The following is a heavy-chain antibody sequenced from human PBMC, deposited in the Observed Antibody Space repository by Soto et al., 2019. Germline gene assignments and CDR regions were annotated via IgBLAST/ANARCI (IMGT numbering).Heavy chain of an antibody. D-gene: IGHD3-10*01. CDR2: ISNIGFT. CDR3: TTQGFGGLHGLVDV. Sequence: SETLSLTSTVSGGSISSINNHFSNHYCSWIRLSPGKGLEWIGYISNIGFTRYNPSLKSQVSISVDTSKNQFSLKLTSVTAADTAVYYCTTQGFGGLHGLVDVWGQGTTVTVSS. J-gene: IGHJ6*02. V-gene: IGHV4-59*08. CDR1: GGSISSINNHFSNHY.